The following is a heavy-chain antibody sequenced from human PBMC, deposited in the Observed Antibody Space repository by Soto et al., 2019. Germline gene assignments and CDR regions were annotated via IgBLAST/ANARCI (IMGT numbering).Heavy chain of an antibody. CDR1: GYTFTSYD. CDR2: MNPNSGNT. CDR3: AKVHERWQTEY. J-gene: IGHJ4*02. Sequence: ASLKVSCKASGYTFTSYDINWVRQATGQGLEWMGWMNPNSGNTGYAQKFQGRVTKTRNTSISTAYMELSSLRSEDTAVYYCAKVHERWQTEYWGQGSQVTVSS. V-gene: IGHV1-8*01.